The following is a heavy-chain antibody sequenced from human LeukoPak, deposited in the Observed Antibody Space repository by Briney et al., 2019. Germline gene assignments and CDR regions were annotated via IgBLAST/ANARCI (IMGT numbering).Heavy chain of an antibody. D-gene: IGHD5-12*01. CDR1: GFIVSNNY. CDR2: IHSGGTT. CDR3: ARDSDSGYGPFAS. V-gene: IGHV3-53*01. Sequence: PGGSLRLSCAASGFIVSNNYMSWVRQAPGRGLEWVSVIHSGGTTNYADSVQGRFTISRDNSKTTVYLHMNSLRAEDTAVYYCARDSDSGYGPFASWGQGTLVTVSS. J-gene: IGHJ4*02.